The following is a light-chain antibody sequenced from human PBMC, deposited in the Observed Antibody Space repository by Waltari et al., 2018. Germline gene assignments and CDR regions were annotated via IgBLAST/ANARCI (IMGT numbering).Light chain of an antibody. Sequence: QSTLTQPPSASATPGQKAFISCSGGNSGVGQKSVNWYPRPPGTAPKLLILANDQRPSGVSDRFSASKSGDSASLVISALQSDDEGDYFCATWDDTLSAPVFGGGTRVTVL. J-gene: IGLJ3*02. V-gene: IGLV1-44*01. CDR3: ATWDDTLSAPV. CDR1: NSGVGQKS. CDR2: AND.